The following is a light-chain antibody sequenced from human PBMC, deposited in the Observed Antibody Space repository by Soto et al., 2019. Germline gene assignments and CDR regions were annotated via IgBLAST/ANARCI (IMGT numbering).Light chain of an antibody. CDR3: QQFGSSPWT. V-gene: IGKV3-20*01. J-gene: IGKJ1*01. CDR1: QSVSSY. CDR2: GSS. Sequence: ASQSVSSYLAWYQQKPGQAPRLLIYGSSSRATGIPDRFGGSGSGTDFTLTISRLEPEDFAVYFCQQFGSSPWTFGQGTKVDIK.